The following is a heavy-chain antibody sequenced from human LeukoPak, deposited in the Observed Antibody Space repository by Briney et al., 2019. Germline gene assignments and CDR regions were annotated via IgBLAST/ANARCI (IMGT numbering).Heavy chain of an antibody. CDR3: AKEILSPNYYFDY. D-gene: IGHD1-1*01. V-gene: IGHV3-30*18. CDR1: GFTFSSYG. J-gene: IGHJ4*02. CDR2: ISYDGSNK. Sequence: GGSLRLSCAASGFTFSSYGMHWVRQAPGKGLEWVALISYDGSNKYYADSVKGRFTISRDNSKNTLYLQMNSLRAEDTAVYYCAKEILSPNYYFDYWGQGTLVTVSS.